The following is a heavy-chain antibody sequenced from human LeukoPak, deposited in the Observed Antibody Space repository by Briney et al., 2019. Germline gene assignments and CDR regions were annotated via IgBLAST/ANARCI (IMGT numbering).Heavy chain of an antibody. V-gene: IGHV3-48*01. CDR3: ARDERDGGRVIDY. Sequence: GGSLRLSCSVSGFTFSTYSMNWVRQAPGRGREWVSYISSVSSTIYYVGSVKGRFTISRDNAKNSLYLQMNSLRAEDTAVYYCARDERDGGRVIDYWGQGTLVTVSS. CDR1: GFTFSTYS. D-gene: IGHD4-23*01. CDR2: ISSVSSTI. J-gene: IGHJ4*02.